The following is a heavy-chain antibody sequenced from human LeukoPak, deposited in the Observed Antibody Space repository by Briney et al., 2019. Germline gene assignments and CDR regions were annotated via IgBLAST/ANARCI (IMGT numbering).Heavy chain of an antibody. Sequence: PGGSLRLSCAASGFTFTNSWMTWVRQAPGKGLEWVGRIKSKGDRETTDYAAPVKGRFFMSRDDSEATVVLQMFSLNADDTAVYYCATDLGLTMIRGVIVQWGLGALVTVSS. CDR3: ATDLGLTMIRGVIVQ. J-gene: IGHJ4*02. CDR2: IKSKGDRETT. CDR1: GFTFTNSW. D-gene: IGHD3-10*01. V-gene: IGHV3-15*01.